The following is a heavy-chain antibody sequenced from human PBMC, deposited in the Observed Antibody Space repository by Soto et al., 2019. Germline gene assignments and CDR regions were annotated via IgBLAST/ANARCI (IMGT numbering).Heavy chain of an antibody. J-gene: IGHJ5*02. CDR3: ARGDSGYGSSTWFDP. D-gene: IGHD3-10*01. CDR1: GGSISSYY. Sequence: PSETLSLTCTVSGGSISSYYWSWIRQPPGKGLEWIGYIYYSGSTNYNPSLKGRVTISVDTSKNQFSLKLSSVTVADTAVYYCARGDSGYGSSTWFDPWGQGTLVTVSS. CDR2: IYYSGST. V-gene: IGHV4-59*01.